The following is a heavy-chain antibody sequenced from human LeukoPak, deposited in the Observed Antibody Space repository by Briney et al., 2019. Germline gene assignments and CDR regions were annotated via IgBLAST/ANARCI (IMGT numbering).Heavy chain of an antibody. CDR1: GFTFSSYA. V-gene: IGHV3-30*04. Sequence: GGSLRLSCAASGFTFSSYAMHWVRQAPGKGLEWVAVISYDGSNKYYADSVKGRFTISRDNSKNTLYLQMNSLRAEDTAVYYRARTPEDSGTLPGYWGQGTLVTVSS. CDR3: ARTPEDSGTLPGY. CDR2: ISYDGSNK. D-gene: IGHD1-26*01. J-gene: IGHJ4*02.